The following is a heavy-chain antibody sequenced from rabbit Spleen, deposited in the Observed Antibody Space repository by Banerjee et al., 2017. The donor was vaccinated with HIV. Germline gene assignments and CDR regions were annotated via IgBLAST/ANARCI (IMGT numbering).Heavy chain of an antibody. J-gene: IGHJ4*01. D-gene: IGHD4-2*01. CDR1: GLDFSSNYW. V-gene: IGHV1S40*01. CDR2: IDIVKSGLT. Sequence: QSLEGSGGDLVKPGASLTLTCKASGLDFSSNYWICWVRQAPGKGLEWIACIDIVKSGLTYYSTWAKGRFTISKTSSTTVALQVTSLTAADTATYFCARDAAGREDFNLWGPGTLVTVS. CDR3: ARDAAGREDFNL.